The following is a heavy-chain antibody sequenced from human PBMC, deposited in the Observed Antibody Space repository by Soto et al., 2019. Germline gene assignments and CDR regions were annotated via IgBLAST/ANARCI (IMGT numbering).Heavy chain of an antibody. CDR1: VGSISSYY. CDR3: AKEKISTSCCNWFDP. Sequence: SETLSLTCTVSVGSISSYYWSWVRQPPGKGLEWIGYIYYSGSTNYNPSLKSRVTISVDTSNNQFSLKLSSVTAADTAVYYCAKEKISTSCCNWFDPWGQGTLVTVSS. CDR2: IYYSGST. J-gene: IGHJ5*02. D-gene: IGHD2-2*01. V-gene: IGHV4-59*12.